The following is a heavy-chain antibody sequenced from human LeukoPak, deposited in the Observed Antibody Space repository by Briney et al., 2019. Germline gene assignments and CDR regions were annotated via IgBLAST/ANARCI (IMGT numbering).Heavy chain of an antibody. J-gene: IGHJ4*02. CDR2: INHSGST. V-gene: IGHV4-34*01. CDR1: GGSFSGYY. D-gene: IGHD5-18*01. CDR3: ARGGIRTSLKD. Sequence: SETLSLTCAVYGGSFSGYYWSWIRQPPGKGLEWIEEINHSGSTNYNPSLKSRVTISVDTSKNQFSLKLSSVTAADTAVYYCARGGIRTSLKDWGQGTLVTVSS.